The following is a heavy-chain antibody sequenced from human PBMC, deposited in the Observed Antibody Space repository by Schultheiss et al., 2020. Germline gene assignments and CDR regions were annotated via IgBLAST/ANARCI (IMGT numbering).Heavy chain of an antibody. D-gene: IGHD3-10*01. Sequence: GGSLRLSCAASGFTFSSYWMSWVRQAPGKGLEWVANIKQDGSEKYYVDSVKGRFTISRDNAKNSLYLQMNSLRVEDTAVYYCARGFGVAARNWFDPWGQGTLVTVSS. CDR2: IKQDGSEK. CDR1: GFTFSSYW. V-gene: IGHV3-7*01. CDR3: ARGFGVAARNWFDP. J-gene: IGHJ5*02.